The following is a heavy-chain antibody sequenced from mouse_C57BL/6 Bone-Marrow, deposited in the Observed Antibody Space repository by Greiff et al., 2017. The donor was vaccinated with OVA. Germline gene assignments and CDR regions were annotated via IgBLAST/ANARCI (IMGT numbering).Heavy chain of an antibody. CDR1: GYAFSSSW. J-gene: IGHJ2*01. CDR3: ARGGGFDY. V-gene: IGHV1-82*01. Sequence: QVQLQQSGPELVKPGASVKISCKASGYAFSSSWMNWVKQRPGKGLEWIGRIYPGDGDTNYNEKFKSKATLTVDTSSSTAYMQLSSLTSEDSAVYYCARGGGFDYWGQGTTLTVSS. CDR2: IYPGDGDT.